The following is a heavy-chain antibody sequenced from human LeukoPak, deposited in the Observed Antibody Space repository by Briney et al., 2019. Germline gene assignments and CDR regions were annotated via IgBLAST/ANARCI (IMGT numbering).Heavy chain of an antibody. CDR1: GGSISSSSYY. V-gene: IGHV4-39*07. Sequence: PSETLSLTCTVSGGSISSSSYYWGWIRQPPGKGLEWIGEINHSGSTNYNPSLKSRVTISVDTSKNQFSLKLSSVTAADTAVYYCARVRRSLYGSSGPHGFDYWGQGTLVTVSS. CDR2: INHSGST. D-gene: IGHD6-19*01. J-gene: IGHJ4*02. CDR3: ARVRRSLYGSSGPHGFDY.